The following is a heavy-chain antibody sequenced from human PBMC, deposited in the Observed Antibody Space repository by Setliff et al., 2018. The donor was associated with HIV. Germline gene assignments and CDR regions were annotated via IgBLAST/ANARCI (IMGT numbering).Heavy chain of an antibody. CDR1: GYTFITYG. V-gene: IGHV1-18*01. CDR2: ISGSGGET. CDR3: ARGGGPSFYDTEPRH. Sequence: ASVKVSCKTSGYTFITYGVTWVRQVPGQGLEWMGWISGSGGETHYAQKFQGRVTLTTETPMTTAYMELRSLTSDDTAIYFCARGGGPSFYDTEPRHWGQGTPVTVSS. D-gene: IGHD2-15*01. J-gene: IGHJ1*01.